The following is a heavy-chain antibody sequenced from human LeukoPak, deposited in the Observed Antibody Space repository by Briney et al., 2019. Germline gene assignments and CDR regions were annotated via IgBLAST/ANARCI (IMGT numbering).Heavy chain of an antibody. V-gene: IGHV1-8*03. CDR3: ARGALWFGELLA. J-gene: IGHJ5*02. Sequence: GASVKVSCEASGYTFTGYYMHWVRQATGQGLEWMGWMNPNSGNTGYAQKFQGRVTITRNTSISTAYMELSSLRSEDTAVYYCARGALWFGELLAWGQGTLVTVSS. CDR1: GYTFTGYY. D-gene: IGHD3-10*01. CDR2: MNPNSGNT.